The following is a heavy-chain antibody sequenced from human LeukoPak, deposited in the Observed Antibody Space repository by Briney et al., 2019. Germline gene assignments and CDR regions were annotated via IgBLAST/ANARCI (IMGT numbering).Heavy chain of an antibody. V-gene: IGHV3-15*07. J-gene: IGHJ4*02. CDR1: GFTFKNAW. CDR2: IKSKTDGGTT. CDR3: TTWNYDILTGYSI. D-gene: IGHD3-9*01. Sequence: GGSLRLSCAASGFTFKNAWMSWVRQAPGKGLEWVGRIKSKTDGGTTAYAAAVKGRFTISRDDSKSTLYLQMNSLKTEDTALYYCTTWNYDILTGYSIWGQGTLVTVSS.